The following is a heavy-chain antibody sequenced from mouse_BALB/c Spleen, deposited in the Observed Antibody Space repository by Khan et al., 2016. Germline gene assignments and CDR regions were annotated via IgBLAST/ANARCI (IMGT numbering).Heavy chain of an antibody. D-gene: IGHD2-12*01. CDR3: ASAGYYSWFAF. CDR1: GYTFTTYV. Sequence: VQLKQSGPEMVKPGASVKMSCKASGYTFTTYVMHWVKQKPGQGLEWIGYINPDSDDSKYGEKFKGKATLTSDKSSSTAYMEFSSLTSEDSAVYYCASAGYYSWFAFWGQGTLVTVSA. V-gene: IGHV1S136*01. CDR2: INPDSDDS. J-gene: IGHJ3*01.